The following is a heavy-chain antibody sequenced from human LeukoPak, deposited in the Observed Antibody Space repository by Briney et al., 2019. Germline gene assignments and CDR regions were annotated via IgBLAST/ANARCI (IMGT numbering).Heavy chain of an antibody. D-gene: IGHD2-21*01. J-gene: IGHJ4*02. V-gene: IGHV1-3*01. CDR2: INAGNGDT. Sequence: ASVTVSCTASGYTFTKYVVHWVRQARGQRPEWLGWINAGNGDTKYSQNFQDRVTITRDTSANTAYMELSSLTSEDTALYYCARDDCGDTCYPGGYWGQGTLVTVSS. CDR3: ARDDCGDTCYPGGY. CDR1: GYTFTKYV.